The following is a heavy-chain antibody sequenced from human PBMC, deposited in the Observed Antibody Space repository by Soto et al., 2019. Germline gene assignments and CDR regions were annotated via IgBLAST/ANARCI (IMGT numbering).Heavy chain of an antibody. CDR3: AGLTSNIVVVPAAVKDYYYYGMDV. CDR2: INHSGST. Sequence: ETLSLTCAVYGGSFSGYYWSWIRQPPGKGLEWIGEINHSGSTNYNPSLKSRVTISVDTSKNQFSLKLSSVTAADTAVYYCAGLTSNIVVVPAAVKDYYYYGMDVWGQGTTVTVSS. CDR1: GGSFSGYY. D-gene: IGHD2-2*01. V-gene: IGHV4-34*01. J-gene: IGHJ6*02.